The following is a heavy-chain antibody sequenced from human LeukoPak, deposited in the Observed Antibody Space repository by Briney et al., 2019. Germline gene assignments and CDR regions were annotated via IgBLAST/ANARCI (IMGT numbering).Heavy chain of an antibody. Sequence: GGSLRLSCAASGFTFSSYWMSWVRQAPGKGLEWVANINEDGSVKHYVDSVKGRFTISRDNAKNPVFLQMNSLRDEDTALYYCATSDDSSGSDWGQGTLVSASS. CDR2: INEDGSVK. J-gene: IGHJ4*02. CDR1: GFTFSSYW. CDR3: ATSDDSSGSD. V-gene: IGHV3-7*01. D-gene: IGHD3-22*01.